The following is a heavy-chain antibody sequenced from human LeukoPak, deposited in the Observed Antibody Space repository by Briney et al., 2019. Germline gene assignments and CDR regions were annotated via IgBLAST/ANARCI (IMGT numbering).Heavy chain of an antibody. CDR3: TTNDSSSWYYFDY. J-gene: IGHJ4*02. D-gene: IGHD6-13*01. CDR1: GFTFSSYG. V-gene: IGHV3-33*01. Sequence: GGSLRLSCAASGFTFSSYGMHWVRQAPGKGLEWVAVIWYDGSNKYYADSVKGRFTISRDNSKNTLYLQMNSLRAEDTAVYYCTTNDSSSWYYFDYWGQGTMVTVSS. CDR2: IWYDGSNK.